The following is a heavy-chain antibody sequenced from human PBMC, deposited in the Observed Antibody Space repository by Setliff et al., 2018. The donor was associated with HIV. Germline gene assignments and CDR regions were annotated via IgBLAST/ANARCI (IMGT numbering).Heavy chain of an antibody. CDR1: GFTFSSHW. J-gene: IGHJ4*02. CDR3: ARAYNVYDYRFDSSGYDY. Sequence: GGSLRLSCAASGFTFSSHWMSWIRQAPGKGPEWVANIGQDGSEKYYVDSVMGRFTISRDNAKNSLELGMKFLSDEETAVYYCARAYNVYDYRFDSSGYDYWGQGTLVTVSS. V-gene: IGHV3-7*03. CDR2: IGQDGSEK. D-gene: IGHD3-22*01.